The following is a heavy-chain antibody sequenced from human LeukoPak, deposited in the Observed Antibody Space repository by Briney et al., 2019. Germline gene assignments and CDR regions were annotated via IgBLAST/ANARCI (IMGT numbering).Heavy chain of an antibody. CDR3: ARRRNLPSHFDY. Sequence: GGPLRLSCAASGFTFSSYAMSWVRQAPGKGLEWVADISGSGGSKYYADSVKARFTISRPNSKTPLYLQMNSLRAEDTAVYYCARRRNLPSHFDYWGQGTLVTVSS. D-gene: IGHD1-14*01. V-gene: IGHV3-23*01. CDR2: ISGSGGSK. CDR1: GFTFSSYA. J-gene: IGHJ4*02.